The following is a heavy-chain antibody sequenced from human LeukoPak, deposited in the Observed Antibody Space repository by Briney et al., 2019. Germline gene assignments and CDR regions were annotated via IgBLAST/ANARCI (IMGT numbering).Heavy chain of an antibody. CDR3: ASGGYYYDSSGYLEY. CDR1: GDTFSSYA. D-gene: IGHD3-22*01. CDR2: IIPIFGTA. J-gene: IGHJ4*02. Sequence: GSSVKVSCKAAGDTFSSYAISWVRQAPGQRLEWMGRIIPIFGTANYAQKFQGRVTITTDESTSTAYMELSSLRSEDTAVYYCASGGYYYDSSGYLEYWGQGTLVTVSS. V-gene: IGHV1-69*05.